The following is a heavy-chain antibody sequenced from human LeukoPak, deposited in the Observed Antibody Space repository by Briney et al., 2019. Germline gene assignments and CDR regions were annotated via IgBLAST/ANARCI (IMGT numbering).Heavy chain of an antibody. CDR1: GGTFNTYS. CDR2: IIAILSQA. V-gene: IGHV1-69*11. CDR3: ATGGGYVDAFDI. J-gene: IGHJ3*02. Sequence: SVKVSCKASGGTFNTYSINWVRQAPAQGFEWMGRIIAILSQANYAQKFQGRVSITADESTTTAYLELRSLRSEDTAVYYCATGGGYVDAFDIWGQGTMVTVSS. D-gene: IGHD5-12*01.